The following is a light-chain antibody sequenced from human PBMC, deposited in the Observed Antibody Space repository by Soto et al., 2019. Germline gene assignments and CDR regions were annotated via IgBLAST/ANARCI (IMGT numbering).Light chain of an antibody. CDR1: HSISNW. V-gene: IGKV1-5*01. CDR3: QQYSSYPVFT. Sequence: DIQMTQSPSPLSSSVGDRVTITCRASHSISNWLAWYQQKPGKPPKLLIYDASTLESGVPSRLSRSGSGTEFTLTITGLQPDDFAAYYCQQYSSYPVFTFGPGPKVDI. CDR2: DAS. J-gene: IGKJ3*01.